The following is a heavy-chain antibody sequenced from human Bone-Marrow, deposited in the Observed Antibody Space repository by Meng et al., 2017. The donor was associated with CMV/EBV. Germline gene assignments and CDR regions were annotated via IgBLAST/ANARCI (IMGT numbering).Heavy chain of an antibody. CDR3: ARGSFCSSANCYRAFYS. D-gene: IGHD2-2*01. Sequence: SETLSLTCAVYGGSFSGYYWSWIRQPPGKGLEWIGEINRSGSTNYNPSLQSRVTLSVDTSKNQFSLKLNSVTAADTAVYYCARGSFCSSANCYRAFYSWGQGTLVTVSS. J-gene: IGHJ4*02. V-gene: IGHV4-34*01. CDR1: GGSFSGYY. CDR2: INRSGST.